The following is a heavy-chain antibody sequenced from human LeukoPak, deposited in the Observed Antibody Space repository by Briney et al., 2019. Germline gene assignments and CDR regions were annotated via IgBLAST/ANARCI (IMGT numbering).Heavy chain of an antibody. Sequence: PSQTLSLTCTVSGGSFSGYYWSWIRQPPGKGLEWIGEINHSGSTYYNPSLKSRVTISVDTSKKQFSLKLSSVTAADTAVYYCASPYSSSWYGDAFDIWGQGTMVTVSS. CDR2: INHSGST. CDR3: ASPYSSSWYGDAFDI. CDR1: GGSFSGYY. J-gene: IGHJ3*02. D-gene: IGHD6-13*01. V-gene: IGHV4-34*01.